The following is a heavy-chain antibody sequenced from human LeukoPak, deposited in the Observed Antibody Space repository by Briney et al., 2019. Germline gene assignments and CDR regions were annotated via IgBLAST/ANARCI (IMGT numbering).Heavy chain of an antibody. CDR1: GFTFSSYA. D-gene: IGHD6-13*01. Sequence: GGSLRLSCAASGFTFSSYAMHWVRQAPGKGLEWVAVISYDGSNKYYADSVKGRFTISRDNAKNSLYLQMNSLRAEDTAVYYCAKGPPLWQQLVFGLLMDVWGQGTTVTVSS. CDR3: AKGPPLWQQLVFGLLMDV. CDR2: ISYDGSNK. V-gene: IGHV3-30-3*01. J-gene: IGHJ6*02.